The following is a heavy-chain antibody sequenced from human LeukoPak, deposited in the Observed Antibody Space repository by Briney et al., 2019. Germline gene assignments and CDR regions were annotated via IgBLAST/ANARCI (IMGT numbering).Heavy chain of an antibody. CDR1: GFTFSSYG. Sequence: GGSLRLSCAASGFTFSSYGMSWVRQAPGKGLEWVSAISGSGGSTYYADSVKGRFTISRDNSKNTLYLQMNSLRAEDTAVYYCAKGVFDWLPEYYFDYWGQGTLVTVSS. CDR2: ISGSGGST. CDR3: AKGVFDWLPEYYFDY. V-gene: IGHV3-23*01. J-gene: IGHJ4*02. D-gene: IGHD3-9*01.